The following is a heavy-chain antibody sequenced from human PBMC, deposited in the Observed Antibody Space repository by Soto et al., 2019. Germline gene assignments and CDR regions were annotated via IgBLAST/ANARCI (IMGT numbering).Heavy chain of an antibody. D-gene: IGHD3-9*01. V-gene: IGHV3-15*07. CDR2: IKSKTDGGTT. J-gene: IGHJ4*02. Sequence: EVPLVESGGGLVQPGGSLRLSCAASGFTFSNAWMNWVRQAPGKGLEWVGRIKSKTDGGTTDYAAPVKGRFTISRADSKINFYLQKNSPKTEDLAAYYCTTVYYVILTAHAEDYRGQGTLVTVSS. CDR3: TTVYYVILTAHAEDY. CDR1: GFTFSNAW.